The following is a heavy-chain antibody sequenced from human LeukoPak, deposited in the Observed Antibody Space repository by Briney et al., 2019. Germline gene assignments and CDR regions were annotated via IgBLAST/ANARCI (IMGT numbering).Heavy chain of an antibody. CDR3: ARAPTAYCSGGSCYSGALDY. V-gene: IGHV1-18*01. CDR2: ISGYNVNI. D-gene: IGHD2-15*01. Sequence: APVKVSCKASGYTFTNYGISWVRQAPGQGLEWMGWISGYNVNINYAQKLQGRVTMTTDTSTSTAYMELRSLRSDDTAVYYCARAPTAYCSGGSCYSGALDYWGQGTLVTVSS. CDR1: GYTFTNYG. J-gene: IGHJ4*02.